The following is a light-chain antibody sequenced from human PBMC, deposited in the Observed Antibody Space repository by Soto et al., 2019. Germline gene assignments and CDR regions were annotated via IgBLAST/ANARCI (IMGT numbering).Light chain of an antibody. CDR1: ESISSW. V-gene: IGKV1-5*01. CDR3: QQYKSYPKT. J-gene: IGKJ1*01. CDR2: DAS. Sequence: DIPMTQSPSTLSASVGDRVIITCRASESISSWLAWYQQRPGKAPSLLIYDASSLESGVPSRFSGSGSGTEFTLTISSLQPDDLATYHCQQYKSYPKTFGQGTKVEIK.